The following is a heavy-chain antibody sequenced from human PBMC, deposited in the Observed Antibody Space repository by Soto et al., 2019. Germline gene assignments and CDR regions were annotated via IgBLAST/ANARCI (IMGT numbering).Heavy chain of an antibody. J-gene: IGHJ6*02. CDR1: GFTFSNYW. V-gene: IGHV3-74*01. Sequence: PGGSLRLSCADSGFTFSNYWMHWVRQAPGKGLVWVAHLNTDASRANYAYSVKGRFTISRDNAKNTLYLQMNSLRAEDTAVYYCAREPGHCTNTRCSSYGMDVWGPGTTATVSS. CDR3: AREPGHCTNTRCSSYGMDV. D-gene: IGHD2-8*01. CDR2: LNTDASRA.